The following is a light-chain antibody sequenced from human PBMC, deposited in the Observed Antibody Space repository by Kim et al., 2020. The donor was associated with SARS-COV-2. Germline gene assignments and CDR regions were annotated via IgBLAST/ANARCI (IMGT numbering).Light chain of an antibody. J-gene: IGLJ1*01. CDR1: SSDVGAYNY. V-gene: IGLV2-14*03. Sequence: QSLTVSCTGSSSDVGAYNYVSWYQQHPNKAPKLVIYDVNNRPSGISDRFSGSKSGNTASLTISGLQAEDEAHYYCSSYTQSKKRVFGTGTKVTVL. CDR2: DVN. CDR3: SSYTQSKKRV.